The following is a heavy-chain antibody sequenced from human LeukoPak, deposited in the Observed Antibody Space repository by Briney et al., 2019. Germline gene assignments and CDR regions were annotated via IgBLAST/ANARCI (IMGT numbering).Heavy chain of an antibody. CDR3: ATQPTIAAGGVDY. D-gene: IGHD6-13*01. CDR2: IKQDEREK. Sequence: GGSLRLSCAASGFTFSRYWMTWVRQAPGKGLEWVANIKQDEREKNYVDSVKGRFTISRDNAKNSLYLQMNSLRAEDTAVYYCATQPTIAAGGVDYWGQGTLVTVSS. J-gene: IGHJ4*02. CDR1: GFTFSRYW. V-gene: IGHV3-7*05.